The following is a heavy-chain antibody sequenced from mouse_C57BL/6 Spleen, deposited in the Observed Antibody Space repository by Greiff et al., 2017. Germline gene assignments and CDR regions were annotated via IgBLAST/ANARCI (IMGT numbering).Heavy chain of an antibody. Sequence: EVQLQESGPGLVKPSQSLSLTCSVTGYSITSGYYWNWIRQFPGNKLEWMGYISYDGSNNYNPSLKNRISITRDTSKNQFFLKLNSVTTEDTATYYCAREEGSDFDYWGQGTTLTVSS. D-gene: IGHD3-2*02. V-gene: IGHV3-6*01. CDR1: GYSITSGYY. CDR2: ISYDGSN. CDR3: AREEGSDFDY. J-gene: IGHJ2*01.